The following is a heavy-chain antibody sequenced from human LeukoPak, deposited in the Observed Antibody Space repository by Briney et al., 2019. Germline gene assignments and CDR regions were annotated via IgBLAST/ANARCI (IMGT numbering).Heavy chain of an antibody. Sequence: SETLSLTCTVSGGSISSGGYSWSWIRQPPGKGLEWIGYIYYSGSTYYNPSLKSRVTISVDTSKNQLSLKLSSVTAADTAVYYCARESNYYGSGTGWFDPWGQGTLVTVSS. V-gene: IGHV4-30-4*07. D-gene: IGHD3-10*01. J-gene: IGHJ5*02. CDR1: GGSISSGGYS. CDR2: IYYSGST. CDR3: ARESNYYGSGTGWFDP.